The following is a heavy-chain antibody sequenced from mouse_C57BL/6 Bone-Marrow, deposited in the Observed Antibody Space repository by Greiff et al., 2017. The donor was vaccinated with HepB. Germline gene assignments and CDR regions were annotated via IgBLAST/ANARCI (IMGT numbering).Heavy chain of an antibody. CDR2: IDPENGDT. Sequence: VQLKQSGAELVRPGASVKLSCTASGFNIKDDYMHWVKQRPEQGLEWIGWIDPENGDTEYATKFQGKATITADTSSNTAYLQLSSLTSEDTAVYYSTTPSYSLDYGDRGTALTVTS. J-gene: IGHJ2*01. CDR1: GFNIKDDY. D-gene: IGHD2-10*01. V-gene: IGHV14-4*01. CDR3: TTPSYSLDY.